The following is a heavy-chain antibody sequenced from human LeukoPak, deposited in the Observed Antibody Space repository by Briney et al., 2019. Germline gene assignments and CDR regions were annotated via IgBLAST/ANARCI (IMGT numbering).Heavy chain of an antibody. V-gene: IGHV3-21*01. J-gene: IGHJ4*02. CDR1: GFTFSSYS. Sequence: GGSLRLSCAASGFTFSSYSMNWVRQAPGKGLEWVSSISSSSSYIYYADSVKGRFTISRDNAKNSLYLQMNSLRAEDTAVYYCAKTGSTRRLPYYFDYWGQGTLVTVSS. D-gene: IGHD1-14*01. CDR3: AKTGSTRRLPYYFDY. CDR2: ISSSSSYI.